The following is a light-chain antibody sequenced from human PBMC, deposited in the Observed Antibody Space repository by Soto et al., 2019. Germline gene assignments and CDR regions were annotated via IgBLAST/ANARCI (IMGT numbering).Light chain of an antibody. J-gene: IGKJ5*01. CDR1: QSVSVNS. Sequence: EIVLTQSPGTLSLSPGERATLSCRASQSVSVNSLAWYQQKGGQAPRLLIYAASTRATGIPDRFSGSGAGAYFNLTISRLEPADFGVYYCQQYGSSHTFGQGTRLEIK. CDR2: AAS. CDR3: QQYGSSHT. V-gene: IGKV3-20*01.